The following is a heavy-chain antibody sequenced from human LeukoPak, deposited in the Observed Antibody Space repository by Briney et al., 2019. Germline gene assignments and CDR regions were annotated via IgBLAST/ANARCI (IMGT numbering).Heavy chain of an antibody. CDR1: GGSISSSSYF. D-gene: IGHD2-21*02. CDR3: ARAAYCGGDCYSRSEYFDY. CDR2: IYYSGST. V-gene: IGHV4-31*03. Sequence: SETLSLTCTVSGGSISSSSYFWGWIRQHPGKGLEWIGYIYYSGSTYYNPSLKSRVTISVDTSKNQFSLKLSSVTAADTAVYYCARAAYCGGDCYSRSEYFDYWGQGTLVTVSS. J-gene: IGHJ4*02.